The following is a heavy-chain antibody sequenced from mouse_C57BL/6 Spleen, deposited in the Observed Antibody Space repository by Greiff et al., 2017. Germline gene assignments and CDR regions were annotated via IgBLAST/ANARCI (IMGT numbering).Heavy chain of an antibody. V-gene: IGHV2-2*01. CDR3: ARSDYDDGAWFAY. Sequence: QVQLKQSGPGLVQPSQSLSITCTVSGFSLTSYGVHWVRQSPGKGLEWLGVLWSGGSTDYNASFISSLSISKDNTKSQVFFKMYSLQADDTAIYYCARSDYDDGAWFAYWGQGTLVTVSA. CDR2: LWSGGST. CDR1: GFSLTSYG. J-gene: IGHJ3*01. D-gene: IGHD2-4*01.